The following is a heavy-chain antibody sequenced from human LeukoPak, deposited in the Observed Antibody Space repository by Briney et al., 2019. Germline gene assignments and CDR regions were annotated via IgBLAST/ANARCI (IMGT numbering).Heavy chain of an antibody. CDR3: ARDGDGAAAGIYTY. Sequence: GGSLRLSCVASGFTFSGFTMHWVRQAPGKGLEWVAIILYDGNNEFYADSVKGRFTISRDNSKKTLYLQMNTLTTEDTAVYYCARDGDGAAAGIYTYWGQGTLVIVSS. J-gene: IGHJ4*02. CDR2: ILYDGNNE. D-gene: IGHD6-13*01. V-gene: IGHV3-30-3*01. CDR1: GFTFSGFT.